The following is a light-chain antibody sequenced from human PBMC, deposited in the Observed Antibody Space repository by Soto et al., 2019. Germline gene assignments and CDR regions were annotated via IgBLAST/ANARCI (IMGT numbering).Light chain of an antibody. CDR2: AAS. V-gene: IGKV1-9*01. CDR1: QGISSY. CDR3: QQLNSYPHT. J-gene: IGKJ4*01. Sequence: DIQLTQSPSFLSASVGDRVTITCRASQGISSYLAWYQQKPGKAPKLLIYAASTLQSGVSSRFSGSGSGTEFTLTISSLQPEDFATYYCQQLNSYPHTFGGGTKVDIK.